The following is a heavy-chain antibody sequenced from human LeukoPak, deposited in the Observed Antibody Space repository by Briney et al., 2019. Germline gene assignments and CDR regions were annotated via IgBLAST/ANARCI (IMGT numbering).Heavy chain of an antibody. CDR1: GGSFSGYY. V-gene: IGHV4-34*01. Sequence: SETLSLTCAVYGGSFSGYYWSWIRQPPGKGLEWIGEINHSGSTNYNPSLKSRVTISVDTSKNQFSLKLSSVTAADTAVYYCAREPAIVVVAATKSNAFDIWGQGTMVTVSS. CDR3: AREPAIVVVAATKSNAFDI. CDR2: INHSGST. J-gene: IGHJ3*02. D-gene: IGHD2-15*01.